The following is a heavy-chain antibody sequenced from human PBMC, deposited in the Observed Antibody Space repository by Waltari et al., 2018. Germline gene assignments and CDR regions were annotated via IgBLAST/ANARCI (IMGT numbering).Heavy chain of an antibody. Sequence: QVQLVQSGAEVKKPGSSVKVSCKASGGTFSSYAISWVGQAPGHGLEWMGGIIPIFGTANYAQKFQGRVTITADESTSTAYMELSSLRSEDTAVYYCARSFSESVVPAAIGENYYYGMDVWGQGTTVTVSS. V-gene: IGHV1-69*01. CDR2: IIPIFGTA. CDR1: GGTFSSYA. J-gene: IGHJ6*02. CDR3: ARSFSESVVPAAIGENYYYGMDV. D-gene: IGHD2-2*01.